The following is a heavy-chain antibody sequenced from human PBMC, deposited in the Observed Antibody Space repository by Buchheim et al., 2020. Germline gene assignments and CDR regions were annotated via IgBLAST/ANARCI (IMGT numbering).Heavy chain of an antibody. CDR2: ISYDGSNK. D-gene: IGHD3-16*02. J-gene: IGHJ4*02. V-gene: IGHV3-30*18. CDR1: GFTFSSYG. Sequence: QVQLVESGGGVVQPGRSLRLSCAASGFTFSSYGMHWVRQAPGKGLEWVAVISYDGSNKYYADSVKGRFTISRDNSKNTLYLQMNNLRAEDTAVYYCAKDRVITFGGVIVTRGFDYWGQGTL. CDR3: AKDRVITFGGVIVTRGFDY.